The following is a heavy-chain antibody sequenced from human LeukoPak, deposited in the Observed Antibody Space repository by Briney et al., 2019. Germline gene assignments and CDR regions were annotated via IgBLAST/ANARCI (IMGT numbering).Heavy chain of an antibody. CDR2: INHSGST. Sequence: PSETLSLTCAVYGVSFSGYYWSWIRQPPGKGLEWIGEINHSGSTNYNPSLKSRVTISVDTSKNQFSLKLSSVTAADTAVYYCARGAAAGTGYYYYGMDVWGQGTTVTVSS. J-gene: IGHJ6*02. CDR3: ARGAAAGTGYYYYGMDV. CDR1: GVSFSGYY. V-gene: IGHV4-34*01. D-gene: IGHD6-13*01.